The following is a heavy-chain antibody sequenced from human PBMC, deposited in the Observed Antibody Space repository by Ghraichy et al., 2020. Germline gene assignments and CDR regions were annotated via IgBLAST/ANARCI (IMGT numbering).Heavy chain of an antibody. CDR2: ISSSGSAI. CDR1: GFTFSSYE. Sequence: GESLNISCEASGFTFSSYEMNWVRQAPGKGLEWASYISSSGSAIYYADSVKGRFTISRDNAKNSLYLQMNSLRAEDTAVYYCARGHSSSWPYWYFDLWGRGTLVTVSS. V-gene: IGHV3-48*03. CDR3: ARGHSSSWPYWYFDL. J-gene: IGHJ2*01. D-gene: IGHD6-13*01.